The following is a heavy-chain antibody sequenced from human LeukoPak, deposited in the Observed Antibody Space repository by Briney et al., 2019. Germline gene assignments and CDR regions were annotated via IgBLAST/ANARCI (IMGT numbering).Heavy chain of an antibody. D-gene: IGHD5-24*01. J-gene: IGHJ4*02. Sequence: SETLSLTCAVSGYSISSGYYWGWIRQPPGKGLEWIGIIQHSGRTYCNPSLKSRITISVDTSKNQFSLSLSSATAADTAVYYCARAPPRGEMATRFDCWGQGTLVTVSS. V-gene: IGHV4-38-2*01. CDR1: GYSISSGYY. CDR2: IQHSGRT. CDR3: ARAPPRGEMATRFDC.